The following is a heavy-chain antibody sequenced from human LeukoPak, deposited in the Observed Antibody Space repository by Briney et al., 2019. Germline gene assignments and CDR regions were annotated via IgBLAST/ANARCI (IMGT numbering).Heavy chain of an antibody. CDR2: INWNGGST. Sequence: GGSLRLSCAASGFTFDDYGMSWVRQAPGRGLEWVSGINWNGGSTGYADSVKGRFTISRDNAKNSLYLQMNSLRAEDTALYYCARVMGSGYSLDHWGQGTLVTVSS. J-gene: IGHJ4*02. CDR3: ARVMGSGYSLDH. D-gene: IGHD3-22*01. V-gene: IGHV3-20*04. CDR1: GFTFDDYG.